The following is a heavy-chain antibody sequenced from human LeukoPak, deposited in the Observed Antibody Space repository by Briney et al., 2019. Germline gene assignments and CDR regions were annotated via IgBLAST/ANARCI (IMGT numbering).Heavy chain of an antibody. CDR2: ISGSGDST. D-gene: IGHD3-10*01. Sequence: GGSLRLSCAASGFTFSSYAMSWVRQAPGKGLEWVSAISGSGDSTYYADSVKGRFTISRDNSKNTLYLQMNSLRAEDTAVYYCAKGWSYGGYFDYWGRGTLVTVSS. J-gene: IGHJ4*02. CDR1: GFTFSSYA. V-gene: IGHV3-23*01. CDR3: AKGWSYGGYFDY.